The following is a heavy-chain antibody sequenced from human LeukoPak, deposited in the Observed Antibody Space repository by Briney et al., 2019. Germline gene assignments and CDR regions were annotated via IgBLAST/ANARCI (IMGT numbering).Heavy chain of an antibody. V-gene: IGHV1-2*02. Sequence: ASVKVSCKASGYTFTGCYMHWVRQAPGQGLEWMGWIKPNSGGTRSAQKFQGRVTMTRDTSISTAYMELSSLRYDDTAVYYCATNILVRDIINWFDPWGQGTLVTVSS. CDR2: IKPNSGGT. J-gene: IGHJ5*02. CDR3: ATNILVRDIINWFDP. CDR1: GYTFTGCY. D-gene: IGHD3-10*01.